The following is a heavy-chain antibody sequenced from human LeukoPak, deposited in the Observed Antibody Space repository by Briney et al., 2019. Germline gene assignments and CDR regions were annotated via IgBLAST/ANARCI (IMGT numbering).Heavy chain of an antibody. CDR3: ANSITYYDFWSGYPAQN. CDR1: GGSISSGSYY. V-gene: IGHV4-39*01. Sequence: PSETLSLTCTVSGGSISSGSYYWGWIRQPPGKGLEWIGSIYYSGSTYYNPSLKSRVTISVDTSKNQFSLKLSSVTAADTAVYYCANSITYYDFWSGYPAQNWGQGTLVTVSS. J-gene: IGHJ4*02. D-gene: IGHD3-3*01. CDR2: IYYSGST.